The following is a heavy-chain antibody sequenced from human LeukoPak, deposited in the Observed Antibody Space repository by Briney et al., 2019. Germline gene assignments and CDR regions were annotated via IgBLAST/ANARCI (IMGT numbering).Heavy chain of an antibody. D-gene: IGHD4-11*01. Sequence: GGSLRLSCAASGFTFSNYWMSWVRQAPGKGLEWVSAISGSGGSTYYADSVKGRFTISRDNSKNTLYLQMNSLRAEDTAVYYCAKRRGYGNTLSLDYWGQGTLVTVSS. CDR3: AKRRGYGNTLSLDY. V-gene: IGHV3-23*01. CDR1: GFTFSNYW. CDR2: ISGSGGST. J-gene: IGHJ4*02.